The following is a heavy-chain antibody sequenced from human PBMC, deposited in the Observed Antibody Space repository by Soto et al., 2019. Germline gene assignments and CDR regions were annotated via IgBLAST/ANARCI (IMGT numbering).Heavy chain of an antibody. CDR2: ISYDGSNK. CDR1: GFTFSSYG. V-gene: IGHV3-30*03. Sequence: LRLSCAASGFTFSSYGMHWVRQAPGKGLEWVAVISYDGSNKYYADSVKGRFTISRDNSKNTLYLQMNSLRAEDTAVYYCARSTYYDSSGYYHWGQGTLVTVSS. CDR3: ARSTYYDSSGYYH. D-gene: IGHD3-22*01. J-gene: IGHJ5*02.